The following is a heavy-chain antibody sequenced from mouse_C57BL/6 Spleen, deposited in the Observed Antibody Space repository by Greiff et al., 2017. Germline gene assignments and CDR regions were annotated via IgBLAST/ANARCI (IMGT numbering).Heavy chain of an antibody. V-gene: IGHV1-82*01. Sequence: QVQLKESGPELVKPGASVKISCKASGYAFSSSWMNWVKQRPGKGLEWIGRIYPGDGDTNYNGKFKGKATLTADKSSSTAYMQLSNLTSEDSAVYFCARNSNSAWFAYWGQGTLVTVSA. CDR3: ARNSNSAWFAY. D-gene: IGHD2-5*01. J-gene: IGHJ3*01. CDR1: GYAFSSSW. CDR2: IYPGDGDT.